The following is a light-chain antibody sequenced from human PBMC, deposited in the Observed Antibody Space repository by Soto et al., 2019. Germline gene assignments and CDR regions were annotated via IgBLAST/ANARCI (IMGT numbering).Light chain of an antibody. J-gene: IGLJ2*01. CDR3: SSYTSSSTRVV. Sequence: QSALTQPASVSGSPGQSITISCTGTSSDVGGYNYVSWYQQHPGKAPKLMIYDVSNRPSGVSNRFSGSKSGNTASLIISGLQAEDEADYYCSSYTSSSTRVVFGGWTKLTVL. CDR1: SSDVGGYNY. CDR2: DVS. V-gene: IGLV2-14*01.